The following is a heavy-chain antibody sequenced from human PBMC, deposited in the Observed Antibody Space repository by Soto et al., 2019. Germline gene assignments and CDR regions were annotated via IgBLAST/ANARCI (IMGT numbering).Heavy chain of an antibody. V-gene: IGHV1-8*01. CDR3: ARDSIYCSGGSCYGYYYYYMDV. J-gene: IGHJ6*03. CDR1: GYTFTIYY. CDR2: MNPNSGNT. Sequence: ASVKVSCKASGYTFTIYYINWVRQATGQGLEWMGWMNPNSGNTGYAQKFQGRVTMTRNTSISTAYMELSSLRSEDTAVYYCARDSIYCSGGSCYGYYYYYMDVWGKGTTVXVSS. D-gene: IGHD2-15*01.